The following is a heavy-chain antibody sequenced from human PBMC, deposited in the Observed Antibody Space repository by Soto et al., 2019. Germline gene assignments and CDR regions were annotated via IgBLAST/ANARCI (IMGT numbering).Heavy chain of an antibody. CDR1: GFTFSSYG. Sequence: QVQLVESGGGVVQPGRSLRLSCAASGFTFSSYGMHWVRQAPGKGLEWVAVISYDGSNKYYADSVKGRFTISRDNSKNTLYLQMNSLRAEDTAVYYCAKADYDFWSGYYSGTTRYWGQGTLVTVSS. D-gene: IGHD3-3*01. J-gene: IGHJ4*02. V-gene: IGHV3-30*18. CDR2: ISYDGSNK. CDR3: AKADYDFWSGYYSGTTRY.